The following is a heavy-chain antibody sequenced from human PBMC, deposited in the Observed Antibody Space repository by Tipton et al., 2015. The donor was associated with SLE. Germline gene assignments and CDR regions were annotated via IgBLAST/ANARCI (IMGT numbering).Heavy chain of an antibody. J-gene: IGHJ4*02. CDR3: ARVGRYGGNSG. D-gene: IGHD4-23*01. CDR1: GGTFSSYA. Sequence: QSGPEVKKPGSSVKVSCKASGGTFSSYAISWVRQAPGQGLEWMGWINPNSGGTNYAQKFQGRVTMTRDTSISTAYMELSRLRSDDTAVYYCARVGRYGGNSGWGQGTLVTVSS. CDR2: INPNSGGT. V-gene: IGHV1-2*02.